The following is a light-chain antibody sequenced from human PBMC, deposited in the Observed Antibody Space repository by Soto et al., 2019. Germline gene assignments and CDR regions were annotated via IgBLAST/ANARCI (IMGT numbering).Light chain of an antibody. CDR3: SSSASSSPVV. V-gene: IGLV2-14*01. CDR2: AVS. Sequence: QSVLTQPASVSGSPGQSITISCTGTSSDVGGYNFVSWYQQHPGKAPKLMIYAVSNRPSGGSNRFSGSKSGNTASLTISGLQAEDEADYYCSSSASSSPVVFGGGTELAVL. J-gene: IGLJ3*02. CDR1: SSDVGGYNF.